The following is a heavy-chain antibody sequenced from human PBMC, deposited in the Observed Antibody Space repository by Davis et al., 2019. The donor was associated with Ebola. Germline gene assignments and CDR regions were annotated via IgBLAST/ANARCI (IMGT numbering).Heavy chain of an antibody. CDR1: GYSFSNHW. J-gene: IGHJ4*02. Sequence: PGGSLRLSCKSSGYSFSNHWIGWVRQMPGKGLEWLGIIYPRDSDTRYNPSFQGEVTISADKSISTTYLQWSSLKASDTAMYYCAATFLGDYYAAFDEWGQGTLVTVSS. CDR2: IYPRDSDT. CDR3: AATFLGDYYAAFDE. V-gene: IGHV5-51*01. D-gene: IGHD2/OR15-2a*01.